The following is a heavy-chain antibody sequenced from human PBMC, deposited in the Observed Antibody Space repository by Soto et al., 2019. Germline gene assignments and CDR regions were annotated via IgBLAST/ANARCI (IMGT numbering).Heavy chain of an antibody. Sequence: SVKVSCKASGDTFSTYTITWMRQAPGQGLEWMGGIIPRSATSKYAQKFQGRVTITGDKSTSTAYMELRTLRSEDTAVYYCASSCITMVPYGMDVWGQGTTVTVSS. V-gene: IGHV1-69*06. CDR2: IIPRSATS. CDR1: GDTFSTYT. D-gene: IGHD3-10*01. CDR3: ASSCITMVPYGMDV. J-gene: IGHJ6*02.